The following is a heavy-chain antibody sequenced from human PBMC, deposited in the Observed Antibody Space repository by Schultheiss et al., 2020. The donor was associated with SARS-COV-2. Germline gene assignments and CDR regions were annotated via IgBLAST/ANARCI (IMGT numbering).Heavy chain of an antibody. Sequence: GGSLRLSCAASGFTVSSNYMSWVRQAPGKGLEWVSVIYSGDNTYYADSVKGRFTISRDNSKNTLYLQMNSLRAEDTAVYYCTTRWSGSGSYSHWGQGTLVTVSS. J-gene: IGHJ4*02. CDR1: GFTVSSNY. CDR3: TTRWSGSGSYSH. D-gene: IGHD3-10*01. V-gene: IGHV3-66*02. CDR2: IYSGDNT.